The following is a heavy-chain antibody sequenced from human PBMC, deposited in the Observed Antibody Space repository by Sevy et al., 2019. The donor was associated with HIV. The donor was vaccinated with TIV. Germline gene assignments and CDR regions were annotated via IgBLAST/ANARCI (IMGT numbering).Heavy chain of an antibody. CDR1: GGSISSSSYY. CDR3: ARHGGSSWYYGYYGMDV. D-gene: IGHD6-13*01. V-gene: IGHV4-39*01. J-gene: IGHJ6*02. Sequence: SETLSLTCTVSGGSISSSSYYWGWIRQSPGKGLEWIGSIYYSGSTYYYPSLKSRVTISVDTSKNQFSLKLSSVTAADTAVYYCARHGGSSWYYGYYGMDVWGQGTTVTVSS. CDR2: IYYSGST.